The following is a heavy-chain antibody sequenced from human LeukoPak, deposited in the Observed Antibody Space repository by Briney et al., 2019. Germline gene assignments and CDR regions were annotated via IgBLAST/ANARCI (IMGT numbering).Heavy chain of an antibody. CDR2: ISGSGGST. J-gene: IGHJ4*02. Sequence: GGSLRLSCAASGFTFSSYGMSWVRQAPGKGLEWVSAISGSGGSTYYADSVKGRFTISRDNSRNTLYLQMNSLRAEDTAVYYCAKDDLYSSGLYYFDYWGQGTLVTVSS. V-gene: IGHV3-23*01. CDR3: AKDDLYSSGLYYFDY. D-gene: IGHD6-19*01. CDR1: GFTFSSYG.